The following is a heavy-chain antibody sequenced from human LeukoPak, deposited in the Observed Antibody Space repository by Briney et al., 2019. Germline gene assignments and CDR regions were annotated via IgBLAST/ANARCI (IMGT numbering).Heavy chain of an antibody. Sequence: PSETLSLTCAVYGGSFSGYYWSWIRQPPGKGLEWIGEINHSGSTNYNPSLKSRVTISVDTSKNQFSLKLSSVTAADTAVYYCARAIRFLEWFKGQVGWFDPWGQGTLVTVSS. CDR1: GGSFSGYY. D-gene: IGHD3-3*01. V-gene: IGHV4-34*01. CDR3: ARAIRFLEWFKGQVGWFDP. CDR2: INHSGST. J-gene: IGHJ5*02.